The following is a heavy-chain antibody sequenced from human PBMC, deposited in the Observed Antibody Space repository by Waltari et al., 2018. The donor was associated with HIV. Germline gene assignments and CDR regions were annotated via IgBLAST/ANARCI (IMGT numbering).Heavy chain of an antibody. J-gene: IGHJ6*02. Sequence: EVQLVESGGGLIEPGGPLGLSCAAPGFTIRDNYMSGVRQAPGKGLEWVSVIYSGGSTYYADSVKGRFTISRDNSKNTLSLHMNSLRAEDTAVYYCARDPRSSGYYGMDVWGQWATVTVSS. CDR2: IYSGGST. V-gene: IGHV3-53*01. CDR1: GFTIRDNY. CDR3: ARDPRSSGYYGMDV. D-gene: IGHD1-26*01.